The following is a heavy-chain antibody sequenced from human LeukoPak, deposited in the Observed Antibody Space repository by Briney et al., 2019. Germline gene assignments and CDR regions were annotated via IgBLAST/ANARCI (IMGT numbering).Heavy chain of an antibody. CDR3: ARDRGSNDYGDYGKYYYYGMDV. V-gene: IGHV3-48*02. CDR2: INSSSSTI. CDR1: GFTFSSYS. D-gene: IGHD4-17*01. Sequence: PGGSLRLSCAASGFTFSSYSMNWVRQAPGKGLEWVSYINSSSSTIYYADSVKGRFTISRYNAKNSLYLQMNSLRDEDTAVYYCARDRGSNDYGDYGKYYYYGMDVWGQGTTVTVSS. J-gene: IGHJ6*02.